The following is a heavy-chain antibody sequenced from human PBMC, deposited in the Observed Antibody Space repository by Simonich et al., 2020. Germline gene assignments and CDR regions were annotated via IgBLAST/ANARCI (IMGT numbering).Heavy chain of an antibody. CDR3: ARKGGGRGVYYFDY. Sequence: QVQLVQSGAEVKKPGSSVKVSCKASGGTFSSFAISWVRQAPGLGLEWGGGNIPSFGTANYAQMVQGRVTITADESTSTAYMELSSLRSEDTGIYYCARKGGGRGVYYFDYWGQGTLVTVSS. D-gene: IGHD3-10*01. J-gene: IGHJ4*02. CDR1: GGTFSSFA. CDR2: NIPSFGTA. V-gene: IGHV1-69*13.